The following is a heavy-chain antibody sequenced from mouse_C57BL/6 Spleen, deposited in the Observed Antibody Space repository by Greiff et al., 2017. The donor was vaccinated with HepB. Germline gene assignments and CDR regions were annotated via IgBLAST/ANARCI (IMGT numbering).Heavy chain of an antibody. Sequence: EVKLQQSGAELVRPGASVKLSCTASGFNIKDYYMHWVKQRPEQGLEWIGRIDPEDGDTEYAPKFQGKATMTADTSSNTAYLQLSSLTSEDTAVYYCTTGDYGGPAWFAYWGQGTLVTVSA. J-gene: IGHJ3*01. CDR2: IDPEDGDT. CDR3: TTGDYGGPAWFAY. CDR1: GFNIKDYY. D-gene: IGHD1-1*01. V-gene: IGHV14-1*01.